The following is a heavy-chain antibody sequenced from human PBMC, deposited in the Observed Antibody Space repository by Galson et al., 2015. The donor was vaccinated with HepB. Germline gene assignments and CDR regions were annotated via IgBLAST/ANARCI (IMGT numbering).Heavy chain of an antibody. CDR3: ATSPVLPYYYGMDV. CDR1: GYTLTELS. J-gene: IGHJ6*02. CDR2: FDPEDGET. V-gene: IGHV1-24*01. D-gene: IGHD3-10*01. Sequence: SVKVSCKVSGYTLTELSMHWVRQAPGKGLEWMGGFDPEDGETIYAQKFQGRVTMTEDTSTDTAYMELSSLRSEDTAVYYCATSPVLPYYYGMDVWGQGTTVTVSS.